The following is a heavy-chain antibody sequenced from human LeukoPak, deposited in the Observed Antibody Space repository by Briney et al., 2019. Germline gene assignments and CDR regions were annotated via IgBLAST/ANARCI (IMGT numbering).Heavy chain of an antibody. V-gene: IGHV4-31*03. Sequence: SETLSLTCTVSGGSISSGGYYWSWIRQLPGKGLEWIGYIDYSGTAYYNPSLKSRVTISIDTSKNQFSVKLSSVTAAGTAVYYCARDSYSSSIRWFDSWGQGTLVIVSS. CDR1: GGSISSGGYY. J-gene: IGHJ5*01. CDR2: IDYSGTA. D-gene: IGHD6-6*01. CDR3: ARDSYSSSIRWFDS.